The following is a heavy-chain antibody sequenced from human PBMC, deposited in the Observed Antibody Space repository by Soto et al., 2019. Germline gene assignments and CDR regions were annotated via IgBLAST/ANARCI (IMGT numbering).Heavy chain of an antibody. V-gene: IGHV4-4*08. D-gene: IGHD3-3*01. CDR3: ARDEWSGYLMGDAFDI. CDR1: GGSISSDY. Sequence: SETLSLTCTVSGGSISSDYWSWIRRPPGKGLEWIGYIYYSGSTNYNPSLKSRVTISVDTSKNQFSLKLSSVTAADTAVYYCARDEWSGYLMGDAFDIWGQGTMVT. CDR2: IYYSGST. J-gene: IGHJ3*02.